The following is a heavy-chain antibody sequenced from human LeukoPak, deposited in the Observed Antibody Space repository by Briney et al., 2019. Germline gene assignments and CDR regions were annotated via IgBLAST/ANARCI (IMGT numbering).Heavy chain of an antibody. CDR2: INSDGTTT. V-gene: IGHV3-74*01. Sequence: GGSLRLSCAASGGCFSSSWMHWVRQAPGKGLVWVSRINSDGTTTYYADSVKGRFTISRDNAKNTLFLQMNSLRPEDTAIYYCASDPYLANFWTGYPHYWGQGTLVTVSS. J-gene: IGHJ4*02. D-gene: IGHD3/OR15-3a*01. CDR3: ASDPYLANFWTGYPHY. CDR1: GGCFSSSW.